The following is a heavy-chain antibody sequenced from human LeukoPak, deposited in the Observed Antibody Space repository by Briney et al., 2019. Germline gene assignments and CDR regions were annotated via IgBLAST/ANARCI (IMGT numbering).Heavy chain of an antibody. CDR2: IKQDGSEK. V-gene: IGHV3-7*01. CDR3: ARPPSAYYYYMDV. Sequence: GGSLRLSXAASGFTFSSYWMSWVRQTPGKGLEWVANIKQDGSEKYYVDSAKGRFTISRDNAKNSLYLQMNSLRAEDTAVYYCARPPSAYYYYMDVWGKGTTVTVSS. D-gene: IGHD2-15*01. J-gene: IGHJ6*03. CDR1: GFTFSSYW.